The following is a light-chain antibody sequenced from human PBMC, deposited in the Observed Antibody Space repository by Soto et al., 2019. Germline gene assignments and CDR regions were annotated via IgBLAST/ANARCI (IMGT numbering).Light chain of an antibody. CDR2: GAS. CDR1: QGISTY. V-gene: IGKV1-33*01. Sequence: DIQMTQSPSSLSASVGDRVTITCQASQGISTYLNWYQQKPGKAPKLLIYGASNLETGVPSRFSGSGSGTDFTLTISSLQPDDFATYYCQQYNSYRTFGQGTKVDIK. CDR3: QQYNSYRT. J-gene: IGKJ1*01.